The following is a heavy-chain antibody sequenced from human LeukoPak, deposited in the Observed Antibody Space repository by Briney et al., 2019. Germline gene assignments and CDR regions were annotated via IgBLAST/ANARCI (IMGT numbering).Heavy chain of an antibody. J-gene: IGHJ3*02. V-gene: IGHV7-4-1*02. CDR1: GYTFTNYA. CDR3: ARERRSSSPGEQQLVRAFDI. CDR2: INTNTGDP. Sequence: ASVKVSCKASGYTFTNYAMNWVRQAPGQGLEWMGWINTNTGDPTYAQGFTGRFVFSLDTSVSTAYLQISSLKAEDTAMYYCARERRSSSPGEQQLVRAFDIWGQGTMVTVSS. D-gene: IGHD6-13*01.